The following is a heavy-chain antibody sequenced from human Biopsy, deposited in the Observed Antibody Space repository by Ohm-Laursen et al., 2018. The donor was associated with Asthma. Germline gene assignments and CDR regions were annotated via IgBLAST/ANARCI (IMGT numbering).Heavy chain of an antibody. CDR2: IIPMFGTT. J-gene: IGHJ5*02. Sequence: SVKVSCKASGGTFSNYVFSWVRQAPGQGLEWMGGIIPMFGTTKYTQKFQARVSITADEATSTVYMELSSLRSEDTAVYYCARVLTTEEGDTWFDPWGQGTLVTVSS. V-gene: IGHV1-69*13. CDR1: GGTFSNYV. D-gene: IGHD4-11*01. CDR3: ARVLTTEEGDTWFDP.